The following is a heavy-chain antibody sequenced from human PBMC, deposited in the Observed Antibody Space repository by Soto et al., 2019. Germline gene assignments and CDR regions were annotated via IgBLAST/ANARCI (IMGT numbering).Heavy chain of an antibody. CDR2: ISGYSSNT. V-gene: IGHV1-18*04. CDR1: SYTFTSYA. CDR3: ARDREYYYDSSGNYYYHYAMDV. Sequence: ASVKVSCKASSYTFTSYAISWVRQAPGQGLEWMGWISGYSSNTKYAQNFQGRVTMTTDTSTSTAYMELRSLRSDDTAVYYCARDREYYYDSSGNYYYHYAMDVWGQGTTVTVSS. D-gene: IGHD3-22*01. J-gene: IGHJ6*02.